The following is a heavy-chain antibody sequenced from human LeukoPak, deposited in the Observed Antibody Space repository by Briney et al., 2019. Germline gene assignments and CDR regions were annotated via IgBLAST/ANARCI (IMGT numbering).Heavy chain of an antibody. V-gene: IGHV3-23*01. D-gene: IGHD3-22*01. CDR1: GFTFSSYS. Sequence: TGGSLRLSCAAAGFTFSSYSMNWVRQAPGKGLEWVSSISGSGGSTYYADSVKGRFTISRDNSKNTLYLQMNSLRAEDTAVYYCATGGVVIKYRAGFDYWGQGTLVTVSS. J-gene: IGHJ4*02. CDR3: ATGGVVIKYRAGFDY. CDR2: ISGSGGST.